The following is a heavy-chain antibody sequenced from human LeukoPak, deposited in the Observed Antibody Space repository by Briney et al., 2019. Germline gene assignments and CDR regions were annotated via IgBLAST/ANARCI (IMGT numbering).Heavy chain of an antibody. CDR1: GFTFSNYW. CDR3: TRTTTTANWYFDL. Sequence: GGSLRLSCAVSGFTFSNYWMYWVRQAPGKRLVWVARINSDGSSTTYADSVEGRFTISRDNTKSMLHLQMHSLRVDDSAVYFCTRTTTTANWYFDLWGRGTLVTVSS. CDR2: INSDGSST. J-gene: IGHJ2*01. D-gene: IGHD1-1*01. V-gene: IGHV3-74*01.